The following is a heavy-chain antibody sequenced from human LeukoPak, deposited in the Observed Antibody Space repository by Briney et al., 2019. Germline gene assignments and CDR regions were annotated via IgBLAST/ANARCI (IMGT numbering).Heavy chain of an antibody. CDR3: AKGGYYASGAYWLGDV. Sequence: GGSLRLSCAASGFSFINFAMTWVRQAPGRGLEWVSAFSGSGGSTYYADSVEGRFTISRDNSKNTLFLQMNTLRAEDTAVYYCAKGGYYASGAYWLGDVWGKGTTVTVSS. D-gene: IGHD3-10*01. V-gene: IGHV3-23*01. CDR2: FSGSGGST. CDR1: GFSFINFA. J-gene: IGHJ6*04.